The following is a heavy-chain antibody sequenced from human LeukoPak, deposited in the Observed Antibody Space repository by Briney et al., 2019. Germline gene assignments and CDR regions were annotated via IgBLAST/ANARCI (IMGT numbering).Heavy chain of an antibody. Sequence: SETLSLTCAVYGGSFSGYYWSWIRQPPGKGLEWIGEINHSESTNYNPSLKSRVTISVDTSKNQFSLKLSSVTAADTAVYYCARDTGFPQAGTTCYWDWGQGTLVTVSS. CDR3: ARDTGFPQAGTTCYWD. D-gene: IGHD2-2*01. CDR1: GGSFSGYY. CDR2: INHSEST. V-gene: IGHV4-34*01. J-gene: IGHJ4*02.